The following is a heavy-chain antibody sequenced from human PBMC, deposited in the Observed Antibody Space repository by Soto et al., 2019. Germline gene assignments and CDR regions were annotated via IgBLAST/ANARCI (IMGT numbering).Heavy chain of an antibody. V-gene: IGHV4-59*08. D-gene: IGHD6-13*01. CDR1: GDSISNYY. J-gene: IGHJ3*02. CDR2: IYYSGST. Sequence: SETLSLTCTVSGDSISNYYLSWIRQPPGKGLEWIGYIYYSGSTNYNPSLKSRVTISVDTSKNQFSLKLSSVTAADTAVYYCARHLWVGSSWYLGAFDIWGQGTMVTVSS. CDR3: ARHLWVGSSWYLGAFDI.